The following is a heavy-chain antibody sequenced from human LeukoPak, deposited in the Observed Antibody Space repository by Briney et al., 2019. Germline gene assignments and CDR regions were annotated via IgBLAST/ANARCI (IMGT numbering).Heavy chain of an antibody. CDR3: ARDTNSWLRADY. J-gene: IGHJ4*02. CDR1: GFSVSNNY. CDR2: IYSDGRT. V-gene: IGHV3-66*01. D-gene: IGHD6-13*01. Sequence: GGSLRLSCAASGFSVSNNYMSWVRQAPGKGLEWVSIIYSDGRTYYSDSVKGRFTISKDNSKNTLDLQMNSLRVEDTAVYYCARDTNSWLRADYWGQGTLVTVSS.